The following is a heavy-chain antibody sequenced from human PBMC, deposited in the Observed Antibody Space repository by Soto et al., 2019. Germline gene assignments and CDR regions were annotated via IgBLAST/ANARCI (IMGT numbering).Heavy chain of an antibody. Sequence: EASVKVSCKVSGYTLTELSMHWVRQAPGKGLEWMGGFDPEDGETIYAQKFQGRVTMTEDTSTDTAYMELSSLRSEDTAVYYCATFPLYYYDSSGSHDYWGQGTLVTVSS. V-gene: IGHV1-24*01. CDR1: GYTLTELS. CDR3: ATFPLYYYDSSGSHDY. J-gene: IGHJ4*02. D-gene: IGHD3-22*01. CDR2: FDPEDGET.